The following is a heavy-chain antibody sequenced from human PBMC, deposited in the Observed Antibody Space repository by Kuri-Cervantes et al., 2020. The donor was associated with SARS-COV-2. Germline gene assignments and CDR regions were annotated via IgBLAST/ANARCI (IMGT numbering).Heavy chain of an antibody. CDR3: AKLVATNDVFDI. J-gene: IGHJ3*02. Sequence: SLKISCAASGFPFDDYVMHWVRQAPGKGLEWVSGISWNSGNIGYADSVKGRFTISRDNAKSSLYLQMNSLRAEDMALYYCAKLVATNDVFDIWGQGTMVTVSS. D-gene: IGHD5-12*01. CDR1: GFPFDDYV. CDR2: ISWNSGNI. V-gene: IGHV3-9*03.